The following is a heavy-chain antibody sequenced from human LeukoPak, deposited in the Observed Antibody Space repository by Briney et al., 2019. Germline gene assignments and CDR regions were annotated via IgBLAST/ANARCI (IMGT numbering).Heavy chain of an antibody. V-gene: IGHV4-4*07. Sequence: SETLSLTCTVSAGSISNYYWSWIRQPAGKELEWIGRLYIGRDTHYNPSLKSRVTMSVDTSNNQFSLRLTSVTAADTAIYYCARESRVLIGDGYYLDSWGPGTLITVSS. CDR2: LYIGRDT. J-gene: IGHJ4*02. CDR1: AGSISNYY. CDR3: ARESRVLIGDGYYLDS. D-gene: IGHD3-3*01.